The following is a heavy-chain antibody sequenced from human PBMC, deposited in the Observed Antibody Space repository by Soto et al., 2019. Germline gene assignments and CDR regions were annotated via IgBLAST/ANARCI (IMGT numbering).Heavy chain of an antibody. CDR2: VSAGGDMT. D-gene: IGHD3-10*01. V-gene: IGHV3-23*01. J-gene: IGHJ6*02. Sequence: DVQLLESGGDLVQPGGSLRLSCAASGFTFSSYAMSWVRQAPGKGLEWVSSVSAGGDMTYYSDSVKGRFTISRDNSNQALFLQMNSLRAEDTALYYCARGDRGGSGSPASYYYSGLDVWGQGTKVTVSS. CDR1: GFTFSSYA. CDR3: ARGDRGGSGSPASYYYSGLDV.